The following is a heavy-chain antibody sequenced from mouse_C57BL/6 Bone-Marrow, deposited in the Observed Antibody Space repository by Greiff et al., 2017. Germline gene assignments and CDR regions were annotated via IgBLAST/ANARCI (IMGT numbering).Heavy chain of an antibody. V-gene: IGHV2-2*01. J-gene: IGHJ4*01. Sequence: QVQLQQSGPGLVQPSQSLSITCTVSGFSLTSYGVHWVRQSPGKGLEWLGVIWSGGSTDYNAAIISRLSISKDNSKGQVFFKMNSLQADDTAIYYCARNGYGYDIYYYAMDYWGQGTSVTVSS. D-gene: IGHD2-2*01. CDR2: IWSGGST. CDR1: GFSLTSYG. CDR3: ARNGYGYDIYYYAMDY.